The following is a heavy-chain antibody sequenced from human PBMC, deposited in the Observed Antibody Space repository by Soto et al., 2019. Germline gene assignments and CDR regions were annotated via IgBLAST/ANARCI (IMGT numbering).Heavy chain of an antibody. Sequence: GGSLRLSCAASGFTFSSYAMHWVRQAPGKGLEWVAVISYDGSNKYYADSVKGRFTISRDNSKNTLYLQMNSLRAEDTAVYYCARDKGSSWGYYYYYGMDVWGQGTTVTVSS. D-gene: IGHD6-13*01. V-gene: IGHV3-30-3*01. CDR1: GFTFSSYA. J-gene: IGHJ6*02. CDR2: ISYDGSNK. CDR3: ARDKGSSWGYYYYYGMDV.